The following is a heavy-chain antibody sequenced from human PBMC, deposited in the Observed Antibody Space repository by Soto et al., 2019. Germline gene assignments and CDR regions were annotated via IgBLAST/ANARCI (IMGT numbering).Heavy chain of an antibody. V-gene: IGHV5-51*03. Sequence: EVQLVQSGAEVKEPGQSLKISCKGSGYNFINYWIAWVRQTPGKGLEWMGIIYPDDSQARYSPSFQGQVIISADKSLSTAYLQWISLMASDSGMYCCARLISARGGKNAGGIAFDSWGQGSLVTVSS. J-gene: IGHJ4*02. CDR2: IYPDDSQA. CDR1: GYNFINYW. CDR3: ARLISARGGKNAGGIAFDS. D-gene: IGHD2-15*01.